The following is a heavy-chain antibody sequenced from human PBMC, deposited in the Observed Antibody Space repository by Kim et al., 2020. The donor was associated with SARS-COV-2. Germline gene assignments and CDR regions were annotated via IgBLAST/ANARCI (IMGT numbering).Heavy chain of an antibody. J-gene: IGHJ5*02. Sequence: SPSFQGQVTISADKSISTAYLQWSSLKASDTAMYYCARLADTAMVDGFDPWGQGTLVTVSS. CDR3: ARLADTAMVDGFDP. D-gene: IGHD5-18*01. V-gene: IGHV5-51*01.